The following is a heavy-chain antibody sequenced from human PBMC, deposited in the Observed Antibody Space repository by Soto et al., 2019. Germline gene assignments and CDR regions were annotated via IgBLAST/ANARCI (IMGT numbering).Heavy chain of an antibody. CDR2: IIPIFGTA. D-gene: IGHD3-10*01. Sequence: SVKVSCKASGGTFSSYAISWVRQAPGQGLEWMGGIIPIFGTANYAQKFQGRVTITADESTSTAYMELSSLRSEDTAVYYCAKAKVLWFGELTNWYYYYGMDVWGQGTTVTVSS. V-gene: IGHV1-69*13. CDR1: GGTFSSYA. CDR3: AKAKVLWFGELTNWYYYYGMDV. J-gene: IGHJ6*02.